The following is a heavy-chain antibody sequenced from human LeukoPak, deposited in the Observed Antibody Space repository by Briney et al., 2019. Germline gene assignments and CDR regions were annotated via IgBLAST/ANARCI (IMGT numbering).Heavy chain of an antibody. CDR3: ARLHRGVRELY. J-gene: IGHJ4*02. Sequence: PGGSLRLSCAASGFTFRSYAMRWVRQAPGKGLEWVSTSIDSNTYYPDSVKGRFTISRDNFKNTLYLQMHSLRAEDTAVYYCARLHRGVRELYWSPGTLVTVSS. V-gene: IGHV3-23*01. CDR1: GFTFRSYA. D-gene: IGHD3-10*01. CDR2: SIDSNT.